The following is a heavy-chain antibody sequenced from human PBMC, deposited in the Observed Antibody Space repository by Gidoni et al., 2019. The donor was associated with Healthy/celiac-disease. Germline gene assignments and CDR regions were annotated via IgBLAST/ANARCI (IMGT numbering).Heavy chain of an antibody. CDR3: ARGVVPAAIGYYYMDV. V-gene: IGHV3-30*01. CDR2: ISYDGSNK. D-gene: IGHD2-2*01. Sequence: QVQLVESGGGVVQPGRSLRLSCAASGFTFSSYAMHWFRQAPGKGLEWVAVISYDGSNKYYADSVKCRFTISRDNSKNTLYLQMNSLRAEDTAVYYCARGVVPAAIGYYYMDVWGKGTTVTVSS. CDR1: GFTFSSYA. J-gene: IGHJ6*03.